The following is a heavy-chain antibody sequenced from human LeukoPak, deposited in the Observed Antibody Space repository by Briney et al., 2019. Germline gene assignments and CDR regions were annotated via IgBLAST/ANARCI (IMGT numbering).Heavy chain of an antibody. CDR2: IYYSGST. J-gene: IGHJ1*01. D-gene: IGHD3-10*01. CDR1: GGSISSSSYY. CDR3: ARDPRPTYYYGSGSYDPEYFQH. V-gene: IGHV4-39*07. Sequence: SETLSLTCTVSGGSISSSSYYWGWIRQPPGKGLEWIGSIYYSGSTYYNPSLKSRVTISVDTSKNQFSLKLSSVTAADTAVYYCARDPRPTYYYGSGSYDPEYFQHWGQGTLVTVSS.